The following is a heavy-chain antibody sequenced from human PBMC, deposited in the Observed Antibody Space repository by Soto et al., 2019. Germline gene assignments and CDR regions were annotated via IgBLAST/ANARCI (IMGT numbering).Heavy chain of an antibody. V-gene: IGHV6-1*01. Sequence: PSQTLSLTCVISGDSVSSNIAAWNWIRQSPSRGLEWLGRTYYRFKWYNDYAVSVKSRITIKADPPKNQFSLQLNSVTPEDSAVYYCARDIDYSSSSVYGMDVWGQGTTVTVSS. CDR2: TYYRFKWYN. CDR1: GDSVSSNIAA. J-gene: IGHJ6*02. CDR3: ARDIDYSSSSVYGMDV. D-gene: IGHD6-6*01.